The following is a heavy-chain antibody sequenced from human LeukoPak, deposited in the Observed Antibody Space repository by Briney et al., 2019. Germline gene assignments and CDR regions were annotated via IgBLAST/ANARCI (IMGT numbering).Heavy chain of an antibody. CDR3: VTAGKGDNSFEP. Sequence: ASVKVSRNVSRYTLTELSKHWVPPAPRKGLEGRWGFYPEEGETIYAQKFQRRVPMTEDTSTDTTYMEPSSVRSENTGVIYCVTAGKGDNSFEPWGQGTLVTVSS. D-gene: IGHD1-14*01. CDR2: FYPEEGET. J-gene: IGHJ5*02. V-gene: IGHV1-24*01. CDR1: RYTLTELS.